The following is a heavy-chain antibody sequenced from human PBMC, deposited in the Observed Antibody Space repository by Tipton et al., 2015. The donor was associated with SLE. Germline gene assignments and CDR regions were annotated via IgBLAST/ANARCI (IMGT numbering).Heavy chain of an antibody. V-gene: IGHV3-23*01. Sequence: LSLTCTVSGGSISSGGYYWSWVRQAPGKGLEWVSAISGSGGSTYYADSVKGRFTISRDNSKNTLYLQMNSLRAEDTAVYYCAKDGGDYGYFDYWGQGTLVTVSS. CDR3: AKDGGDYGYFDY. D-gene: IGHD4-17*01. CDR1: GGSISSGGYY. CDR2: ISGSGGST. J-gene: IGHJ4*02.